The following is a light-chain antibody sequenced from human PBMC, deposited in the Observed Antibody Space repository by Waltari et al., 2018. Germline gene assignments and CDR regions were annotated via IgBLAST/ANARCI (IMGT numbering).Light chain of an antibody. J-gene: IGLJ1*01. CDR2: QDS. V-gene: IGLV3-1*01. CDR3: QAWDSSTSV. Sequence: SYELTQPPSVSVSPGQTASITCSGEKLGDKYACWYQQKPGQSPGLVIYQDSKRPSGIPERFSGSNSGNTATLTISGTQAMDEADYYCQAWDSSTSVFGTGTKVTVL. CDR1: KLGDKY.